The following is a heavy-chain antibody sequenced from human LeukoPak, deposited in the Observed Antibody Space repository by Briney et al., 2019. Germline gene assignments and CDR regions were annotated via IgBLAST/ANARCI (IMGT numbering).Heavy chain of an antibody. CDR2: ILYDGSNK. J-gene: IGHJ4*02. Sequence: GGSLRLSCAASGFTFSSYAMYWVRQAPGKGLRWVATILYDGSNKYYVDSVKGRFTISRDNSKNTLYLQMNSLRADDTALYSCARQEARNYYYEGLDYWGQGTLVTVSS. D-gene: IGHD3-22*01. CDR1: GFTFSSYA. CDR3: ARQEARNYYYEGLDY. V-gene: IGHV3-30*04.